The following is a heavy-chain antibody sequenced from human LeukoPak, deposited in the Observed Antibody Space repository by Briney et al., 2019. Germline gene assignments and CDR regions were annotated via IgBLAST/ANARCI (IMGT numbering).Heavy chain of an antibody. CDR1: GFTFSISA. J-gene: IGHJ1*01. D-gene: IGHD5-24*01. CDR3: VADWRDGYNIYFHH. CDR2: ISGNGVTT. Sequence: GGSLRLSCSASGFTFSISAMHWVRQAPGKGLQYVSVISGNGVTTSYADSVKGRFTVSRDNSKNTVYLQMSSLRAEDTAAYYCVADWRDGYNIYFHHWGQGTLVTVSS. V-gene: IGHV3-64D*06.